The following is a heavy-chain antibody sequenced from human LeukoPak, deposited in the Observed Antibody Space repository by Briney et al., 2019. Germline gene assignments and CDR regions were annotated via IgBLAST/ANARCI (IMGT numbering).Heavy chain of an antibody. CDR3: ARRGYYYDSSGYYSYEGRDY. Sequence: PGGSLRLSCAASGYTFSRHGMNWVRQAPGKGLEWVSSISSSSSYIYYADSVRGRFTISRDNPKNSLYLQMNNVRAEDTAVYYCARRGYYYDSSGYYSYEGRDYWGQGTVVTVSS. D-gene: IGHD3-22*01. J-gene: IGHJ4*02. CDR2: ISSSSSYI. CDR1: GYTFSRHG. V-gene: IGHV3-21*01.